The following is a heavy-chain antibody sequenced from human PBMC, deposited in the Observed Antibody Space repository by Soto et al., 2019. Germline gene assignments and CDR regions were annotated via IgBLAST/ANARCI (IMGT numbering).Heavy chain of an antibody. J-gene: IGHJ5*02. D-gene: IGHD5-12*01. CDR1: GYTFTTSY. CDR2: ILPSSGST. V-gene: IGHV1-46*01. Sequence: ASVKVSCKAHGYTFTTSYVNWVRQAPGQGLEWMGIILPSSGSTSYAQNFQGRVTMTRDTSTSTVYMELTSLRIEDTAVYYCARARGYSFGLPQNWFDPWGQGTLVTVSS. CDR3: ARARGYSFGLPQNWFDP.